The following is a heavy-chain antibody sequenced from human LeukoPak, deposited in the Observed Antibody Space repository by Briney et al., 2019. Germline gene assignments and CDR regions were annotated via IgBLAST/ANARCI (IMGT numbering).Heavy chain of an antibody. CDR3: VNYYYDSSGYYRRLLYFDY. D-gene: IGHD3-22*01. CDR2: FDPEDGET. CDR1: GYTLTELS. J-gene: IGHJ4*02. Sequence: GASVRVSCKVSGYTLTELSMHGVRQAPGKGREWVGGFDPEDGETIYAQRFQGRVTMTEDTSTDTAYMELSSLRSEDTAVYYCVNYYYDSSGYYRRLLYFDYWGQGTLVTVSS. V-gene: IGHV1-24*01.